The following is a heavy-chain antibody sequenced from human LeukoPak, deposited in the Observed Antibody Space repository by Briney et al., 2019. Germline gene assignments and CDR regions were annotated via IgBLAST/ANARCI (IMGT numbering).Heavy chain of an antibody. CDR3: ARSAGYSSGWYIDYYYMDV. CDR1: GGSISSYY. Sequence: SETLSLTCTVSGGSISSYYWSWIRQPAGKGLEWFGRIYTSGSTNYNPSLKSRVTMSVDTSKNQFSLKLSSVTAADTAVYYCARSAGYSSGWYIDYYYMDVWGKGTTVTVSS. J-gene: IGHJ6*03. D-gene: IGHD6-19*01. V-gene: IGHV4-4*07. CDR2: IYTSGST.